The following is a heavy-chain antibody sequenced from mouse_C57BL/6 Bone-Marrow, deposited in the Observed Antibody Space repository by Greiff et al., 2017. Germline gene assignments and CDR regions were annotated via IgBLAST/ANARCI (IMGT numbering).Heavy chain of an antibody. V-gene: IGHV3-6*01. CDR2: ISYDGSN. J-gene: IGHJ3*01. D-gene: IGHD3-2*02. CDR1: GYSITSGYY. Sequence: EVQVVESGPGLVKPSQSLSLTCSVTGYSITSGYYWNWIRQFPGNKLEWMGNISYDGSNNYNPSLKNRISITRDTSKNQFFLKFDSVTTEDTATYYCAKPAQATAYWGQGTLVTVSA. CDR3: AKPAQATAY.